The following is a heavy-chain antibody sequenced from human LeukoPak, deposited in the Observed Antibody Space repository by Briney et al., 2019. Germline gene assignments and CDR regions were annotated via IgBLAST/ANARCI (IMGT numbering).Heavy chain of an antibody. CDR2: INPNSGGT. D-gene: IGHD2-2*01. CDR1: GYTFTGYY. CDR3: ARGRIVVVPAATPAYYFDY. Sequence: ASVKVSYKASGYTFTGYYMHWVRQAPGQGLEWMGWINPNSGGTNYAQKFQGWVTMTRDTSISTAYMELSRLRSDDTAVYYCARGRIVVVPAATPAYYFDYWGQGTLVTVSS. J-gene: IGHJ4*02. V-gene: IGHV1-2*04.